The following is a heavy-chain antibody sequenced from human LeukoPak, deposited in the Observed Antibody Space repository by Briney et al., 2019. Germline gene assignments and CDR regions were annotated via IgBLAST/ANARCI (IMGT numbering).Heavy chain of an antibody. CDR3: ARGRYLTTGGGAAAGFLDY. Sequence: SETLSLTCGVDGGSFSGYYWNWIRQPPGKGLEWIGEINHSGSTNYNPSLKRRVTISVDTSQNQFSVRLSSVTAADTAVHYCARGRYLTTGGGAAAGFLDYWGQGTLVTVSS. V-gene: IGHV4-34*01. D-gene: IGHD6-13*01. CDR2: INHSGST. J-gene: IGHJ4*02. CDR1: GGSFSGYY.